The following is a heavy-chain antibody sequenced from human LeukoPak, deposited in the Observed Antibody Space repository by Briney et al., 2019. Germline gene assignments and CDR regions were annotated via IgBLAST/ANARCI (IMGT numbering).Heavy chain of an antibody. CDR2: INPNSGGT. V-gene: IGHV1-2*02. CDR1: GYTFTVYY. D-gene: IGHD2-15*01. CDR3: ARETHDSESGEYCSGGSCYSGYNWFDP. Sequence: ASVTVSFTASGYTFTVYYMHWVRQAPGQGLEWMGWINPNSGGTNYAQKFQGRVTMTRDTSISTAYMELSRLRSDDTAVYYCARETHDSESGEYCSGGSCYSGYNWFDPWGQGTLVTVSS. J-gene: IGHJ5*02.